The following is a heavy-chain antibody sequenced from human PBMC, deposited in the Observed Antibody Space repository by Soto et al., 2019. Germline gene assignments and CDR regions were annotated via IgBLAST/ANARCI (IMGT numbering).Heavy chain of an antibody. Sequence: QITLKESGPTLVKPTQTLTLTCTFSGFSLSTSGVGVAWIRQPPGKALEWLALIYLDDDKRYRPSLESRLTITKHTTQNPVVLTRIKMYAVDTATYYCAYLPCSGGSCYWFSFSGMAVWGQGTTVNVSS. J-gene: IGHJ6*02. CDR1: GFSLSTSGVG. D-gene: IGHD2-15*01. V-gene: IGHV2-5*02. CDR3: AYLPCSGGSCYWFSFSGMAV. CDR2: IYLDDDK.